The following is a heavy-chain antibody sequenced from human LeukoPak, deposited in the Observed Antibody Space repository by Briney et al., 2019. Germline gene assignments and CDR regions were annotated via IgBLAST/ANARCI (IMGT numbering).Heavy chain of an antibody. CDR1: GFTFSNYA. V-gene: IGHV3-23*01. J-gene: IGHJ4*01. D-gene: IGHD2-15*01. CDR3: AKISSRSVPRSYSDF. CDR2: ISNSGSST. Sequence: HPGESLRLSCAASGFTFSNYAMSWVRQAPGKGLEWVSGISNSGSSTYYADSVKGRFTISRDNSMSTLFLQMNSLRVEDTAVYYCAKISSRSVPRSYSDFWGQGNLVTVSS.